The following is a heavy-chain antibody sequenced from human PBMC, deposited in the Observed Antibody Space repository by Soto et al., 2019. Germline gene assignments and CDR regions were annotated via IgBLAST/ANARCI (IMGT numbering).Heavy chain of an antibody. CDR1: GFTFSSYS. J-gene: IGHJ4*02. CDR2: ISSSSSTI. Sequence: EVQLVESGGGLVQPGGSLRLSCAASGFTFSSYSMNWVRQAPGKGLEWVSYISSSSSTIYYADSVKGRFTIPRDNAKNSTYLQMNSLRDEDTAVDYCSSLAACIPRMSDYWGQGTLVTVSS. D-gene: IGHD6-13*01. V-gene: IGHV3-48*02. CDR3: SSLAACIPRMSDY.